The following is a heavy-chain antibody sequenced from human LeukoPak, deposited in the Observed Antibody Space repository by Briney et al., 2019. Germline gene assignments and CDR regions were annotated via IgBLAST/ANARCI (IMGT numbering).Heavy chain of an antibody. V-gene: IGHV3-23*01. CDR2: IRGGDSST. CDR3: AKEGWGGSGWVSNDH. CDR1: GFTFSSYA. D-gene: IGHD6-19*01. Sequence: AGGSLRLSCAASGFTFSSYAMSWVRQAPGKGLEWVSSIRGGDSSTYYADSVKGRFTISRDNYKNTLYLQMNSLRAEDTAVYYCAKEGWGGSGWVSNDHWGQGTLVTVSS. J-gene: IGHJ4*02.